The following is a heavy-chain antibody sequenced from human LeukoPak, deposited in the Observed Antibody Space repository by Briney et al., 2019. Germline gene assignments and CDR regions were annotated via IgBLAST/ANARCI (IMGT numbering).Heavy chain of an antibody. J-gene: IGHJ4*02. Sequence: SETLSLTCTVSVASTSSYYWSWIRQPPEEGLEWIGYISDSGTTIYNPSLKSRVTISVDTPKNQLYLKLNSVTAADTAVYYCARQTSVTIFDYWGQGTLVTVSS. V-gene: IGHV4-59*08. D-gene: IGHD4-17*01. CDR1: VASTSSYY. CDR2: ISDSGTT. CDR3: ARQTSVTIFDY.